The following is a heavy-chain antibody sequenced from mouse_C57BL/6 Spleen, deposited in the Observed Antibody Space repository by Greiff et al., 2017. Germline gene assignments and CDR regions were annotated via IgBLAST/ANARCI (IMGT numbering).Heavy chain of an antibody. D-gene: IGHD2-4*01. Sequence: VQRVESGPGLVQPSQSLSITCTVSGFSLTSYGVHWVRQSPGKGLEWLGVIWRGGSTDYNAAFMSRLSITKDNSKSQVFFKMNSLQADDTAIYYCAMGGLRQGAWFAYWGQGTLVTVSA. J-gene: IGHJ3*01. CDR2: IWRGGST. V-gene: IGHV2-5*01. CDR1: GFSLTSYG. CDR3: AMGGLRQGAWFAY.